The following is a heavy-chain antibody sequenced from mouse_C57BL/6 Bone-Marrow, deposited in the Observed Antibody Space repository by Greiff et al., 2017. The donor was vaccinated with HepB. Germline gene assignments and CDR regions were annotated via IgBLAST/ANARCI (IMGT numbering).Heavy chain of an antibody. D-gene: IGHD1-1*01. CDR3: ACSRGAMDD. V-gene: IGHV14-2*01. J-gene: IGHJ4*01. Sequence: VQLQQSGAELVKPGDSVKLSCTASGFNIKDYYMHWVKQRTEQGLEWIGRIDPEDGETKYAPKFQGNATITADTSSNTAYLQLSSLTSEATAVYYCACSRGAMDDWGQGTSVTVSS. CDR2: IDPEDGET. CDR1: GFNIKDYY.